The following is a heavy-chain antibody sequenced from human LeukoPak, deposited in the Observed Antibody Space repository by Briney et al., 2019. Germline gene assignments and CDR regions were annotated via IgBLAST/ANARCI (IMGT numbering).Heavy chain of an antibody. D-gene: IGHD3-10*01. CDR2: ISAYNGDT. Sequence: ASVKVSCKASGYTFTSYGINWVRQAPGQGLEWMGWISAYNGDTNYAQKLQGRVTMTTDTSTSTAYMELRSLRSDDTAVYYCARGLSVWFGELFGVFDPWGQGTLVTVSS. CDR1: GYTFTSYG. V-gene: IGHV1-18*01. J-gene: IGHJ5*02. CDR3: ARGLSVWFGELFGVFDP.